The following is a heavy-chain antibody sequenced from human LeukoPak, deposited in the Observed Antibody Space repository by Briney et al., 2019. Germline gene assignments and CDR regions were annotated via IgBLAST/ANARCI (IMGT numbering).Heavy chain of an antibody. D-gene: IGHD2-2*01. J-gene: IGHJ5*02. V-gene: IGHV1-46*01. CDR1: GYTFTSYY. Sequence: GASVKVSCKASGYTFTSYYMHWVRQAPGQGLEWMGIINPSGGSTSYAQKFQGRVTMTRDTSTSTVYMELSSLRSEDTAVYYCARWARVVPAAKCWFDPWGQGTLVTVSS. CDR3: ARWARVVPAAKCWFDP. CDR2: INPSGGST.